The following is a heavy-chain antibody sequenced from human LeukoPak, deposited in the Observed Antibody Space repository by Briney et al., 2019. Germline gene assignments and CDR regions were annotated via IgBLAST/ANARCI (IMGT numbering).Heavy chain of an antibody. Sequence: GGSLRLSCAASGFTFSSYGMHWVRQAPGKGLEWVAVISYDGSNKYYADSVKGRFTISRDNSRNTLYLQMNSLRAEDTAVYYCARDQGRYFDWLSDYWGQGTLVTVSS. V-gene: IGHV3-30*19. CDR2: ISYDGSNK. CDR3: ARDQGRYFDWLSDY. CDR1: GFTFSSYG. J-gene: IGHJ4*02. D-gene: IGHD3-9*01.